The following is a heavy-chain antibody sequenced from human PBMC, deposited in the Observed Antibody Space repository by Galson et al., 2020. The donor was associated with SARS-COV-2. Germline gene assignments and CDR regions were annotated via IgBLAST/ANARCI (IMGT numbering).Heavy chain of an antibody. Sequence: GGSLRLSCAASGFTFSSYSMNWVRQAPGKGLEWVSSISSSSSYIYYADSVKGRFTISRDNAKNSLYLQMNSLRAEDTAVYYCARDPIVGATIYRGNTCFDYWGQGTLVTVSS. CDR2: ISSSSSYI. J-gene: IGHJ4*02. CDR1: GFTFSSYS. V-gene: IGHV3-21*01. D-gene: IGHD1-26*01. CDR3: ARDPIVGATIYRGNTCFDY.